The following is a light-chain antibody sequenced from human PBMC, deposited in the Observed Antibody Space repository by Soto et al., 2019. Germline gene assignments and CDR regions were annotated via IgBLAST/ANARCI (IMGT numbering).Light chain of an antibody. CDR2: AAS. V-gene: IGKV1-27*01. J-gene: IGKJ3*01. CDR1: QGISNY. Sequence: IQMTQSPSSLSACVGDRVTITCRARQGISNYLAWYQHKPGKVPKLLIYAASTLQSGVPSRFSGSGSGTDFTLTISSLQPEDVASYYCQNYKGAPFTFGPGTKVDIK. CDR3: QNYKGAPFT.